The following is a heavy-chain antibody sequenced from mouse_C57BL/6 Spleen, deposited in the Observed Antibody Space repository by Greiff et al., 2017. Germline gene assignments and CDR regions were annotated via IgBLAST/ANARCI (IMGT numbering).Heavy chain of an antibody. CDR3: ARDGAAQSYYFDD. J-gene: IGHJ2*01. CDR1: GYTFTSYW. V-gene: IGHV1-61*01. CDR2: IYPSDSET. Sequence: QVQLQQPGAELVRPGSSVKLSCKASGYTFTSYWMDWVKQRPGQGLEWIGNIYPSDSETHYNQKFKDKATLTVDESSSTAYMQLSSLTSEDSAVYYCARDGAAQSYYFDDWGQGTTLTVSS. D-gene: IGHD3-2*02.